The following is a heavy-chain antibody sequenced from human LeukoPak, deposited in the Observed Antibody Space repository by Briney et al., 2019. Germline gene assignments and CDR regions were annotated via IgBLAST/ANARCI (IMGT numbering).Heavy chain of an antibody. V-gene: IGHV3-23*01. D-gene: IGHD3-22*01. CDR1: GFTFSSYA. J-gene: IGHJ4*02. CDR3: AKDHLRYYYDSSGYYPAFDY. Sequence: GGSLRLSCAASGFTFSSYAMSWVRQAPGKGLEWVSAISGSGGSTYYADSVKGRFTISRDNSKNTLYLQMNSLGAEDTAVYYCAKDHLRYYYDSSGYYPAFDYWGQETLVTVSS. CDR2: ISGSGGST.